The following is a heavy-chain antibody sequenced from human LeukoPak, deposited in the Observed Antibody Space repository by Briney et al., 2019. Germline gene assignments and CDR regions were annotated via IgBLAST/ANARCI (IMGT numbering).Heavy chain of an antibody. D-gene: IGHD3-22*01. J-gene: IGHJ5*02. CDR3: ASAYYYDSSGYAS. CDR1: GGSFSGYC. CDR2: INHSGST. V-gene: IGHV4-34*01. Sequence: SETLSLTCAVYGGSFSGYCWSWIRQPPGKGLEWIGEINHSGSTNYNPSLKSRVTISVDTSKNQFSLKLSSVTAADTAVYYCASAYYYDSSGYASWGQGTLVTVSS.